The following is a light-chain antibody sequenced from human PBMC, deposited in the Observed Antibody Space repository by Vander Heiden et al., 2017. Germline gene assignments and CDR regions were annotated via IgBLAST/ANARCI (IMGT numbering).Light chain of an antibody. V-gene: IGLV1-40*01. J-gene: IGLJ1*01. CDR3: QSYDSSLSGYV. CDR2: GNS. Sequence: QSVLTPPPSVCAAPWPRVTISCTGSSSNIGAGYDVHWYQQLPGTAPKLLIYGNSNRPSGVPDRFSGSKSGTSASLAITGLQAEDEADYYCQSYDSSLSGYVFGTGTKVTVL. CDR1: SSNIGAGYD.